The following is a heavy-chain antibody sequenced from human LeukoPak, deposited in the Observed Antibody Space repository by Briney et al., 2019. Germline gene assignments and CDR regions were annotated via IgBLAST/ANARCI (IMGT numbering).Heavy chain of an antibody. J-gene: IGHJ5*02. CDR2: INHSGST. CDR3: ARGTGVDIVATIPSRLGDKFDP. Sequence: KPSETLSLTCAAYGGSFSGYYWSWIRQPPGKGLEWIGEINHSGSTNYNPSLKSRVTISVDTSKNQFSLKLSSATAADTAVYYCARGTGVDIVATIPSRLGDKFDPWGREPWSPSPQ. D-gene: IGHD5-12*01. CDR1: GGSFSGYY. V-gene: IGHV4-34*01.